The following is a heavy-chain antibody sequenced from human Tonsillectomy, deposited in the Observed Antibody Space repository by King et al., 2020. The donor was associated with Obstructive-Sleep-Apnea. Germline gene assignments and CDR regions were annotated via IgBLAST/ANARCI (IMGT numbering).Heavy chain of an antibody. CDR3: ARSREYSYGYGDY. D-gene: IGHD5-18*01. CDR2: VSAYNGNT. CDR1: GYTFTNYT. Sequence: QLVQSGAEVKKPGASVKVSCKASGYTFTNYTITWVRQAPGQGLEWMGGVSAYNGNTTYAPKLQGRDTMTTDTSTSTAYMELRSLRSDDTAVYYCARSREYSYGYGDYWGQGTLVTVSS. J-gene: IGHJ4*02. V-gene: IGHV1-18*01.